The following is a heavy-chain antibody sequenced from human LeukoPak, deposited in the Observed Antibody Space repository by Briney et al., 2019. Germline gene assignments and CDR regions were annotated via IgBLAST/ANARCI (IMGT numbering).Heavy chain of an antibody. CDR2: ISGSGQTT. CDR1: GFSLSAHP. Sequence: GGSLRLSCTASGFSLSAHPMSWVRQGPGKSLEWVPVISGSGQTTYYADSVKGRFTVSKDNSKNTVYLQMSSLRADDTAVYYCAKEKDYRVFDHWGQGTLVTVSS. V-gene: IGHV3-23*01. J-gene: IGHJ4*02. D-gene: IGHD4-11*01. CDR3: AKEKDYRVFDH.